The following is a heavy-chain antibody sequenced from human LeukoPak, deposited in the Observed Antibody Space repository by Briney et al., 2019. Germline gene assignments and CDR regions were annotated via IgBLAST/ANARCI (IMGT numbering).Heavy chain of an antibody. D-gene: IGHD6-19*01. CDR3: ARHSSGWSFDY. Sequence: PSETLSLTCTVSGGSIRSSSYHWGWIRQPPGKGLEWIGIIYYSGSTYYNPSLKSRVTISVDTSKNQLSLKLSSVTAADTAVYYCARHSSGWSFDYWGQGTLVTVSS. V-gene: IGHV4-39*01. J-gene: IGHJ4*02. CDR2: IYYSGST. CDR1: GGSIRSSSYH.